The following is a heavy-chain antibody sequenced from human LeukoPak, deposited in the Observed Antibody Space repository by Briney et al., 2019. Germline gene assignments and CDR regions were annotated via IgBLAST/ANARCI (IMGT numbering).Heavy chain of an antibody. CDR2: IRSKAKSYAT. J-gene: IGHJ3*02. CDR3: THYYGGSGYYGAFDS. V-gene: IGHV3-73*01. D-gene: IGHD3-22*01. Sequence: PGGSLRLSCAASGFTFSDSAVHWVRQASGKGLEWVGRIRSKAKSYATAYAASVKGRFTISRDDSETTAYLQMNSLKTEDTAVYYCTHYYGGSGYYGAFDSWGQGTMVTVSS. CDR1: GFTFSDSA.